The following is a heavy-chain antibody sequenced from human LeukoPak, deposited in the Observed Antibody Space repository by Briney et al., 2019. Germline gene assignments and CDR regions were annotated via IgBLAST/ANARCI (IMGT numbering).Heavy chain of an antibody. D-gene: IGHD5-18*01. J-gene: IGHJ4*02. CDR2: ISGSGGST. CDR3: AKDKLGGYSYGLRYFDY. CDR1: GFTFSSYA. Sequence: GGSLRLSCAASGFTFSSYAMSWVRLAPGKGLEWVSAISGSGGSTYYADSVKGRFTISRDNSKNTLYLQMNSLRAEDTAVYYCAKDKLGGYSYGLRYFDYWGQGTLVTVSS. V-gene: IGHV3-23*01.